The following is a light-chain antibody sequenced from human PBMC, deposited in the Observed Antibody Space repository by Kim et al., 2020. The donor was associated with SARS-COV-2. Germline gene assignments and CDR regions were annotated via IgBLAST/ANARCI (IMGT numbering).Light chain of an antibody. CDR2: QDS. V-gene: IGLV3-1*01. CDR1: KLGDKY. CDR3: QAWDSSYVV. Sequence: VSPGQTASITCSGDKLGDKYACWYQQKPGQSPVLVIYQDSKRPSGIPERFSGSNSGNTATLTIGGTQAMDEADYYCQAWDSSYVVFGGGTQLTVL. J-gene: IGLJ2*01.